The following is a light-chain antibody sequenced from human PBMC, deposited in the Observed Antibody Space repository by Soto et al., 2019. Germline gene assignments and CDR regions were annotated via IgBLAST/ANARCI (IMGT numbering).Light chain of an antibody. Sequence: QSALTQPPSASGSPGQSVTISCTGTSSDVGTSNYVSWYQQHPGKAPKLMIYEVTKRPSGVPDRFSGSKSGNTASLTVSGLQADDEADYYCSSRSGTDILYVFGTGTKVTV. V-gene: IGLV2-8*01. CDR2: EVT. CDR3: SSRSGTDILYV. J-gene: IGLJ1*01. CDR1: SSDVGTSNY.